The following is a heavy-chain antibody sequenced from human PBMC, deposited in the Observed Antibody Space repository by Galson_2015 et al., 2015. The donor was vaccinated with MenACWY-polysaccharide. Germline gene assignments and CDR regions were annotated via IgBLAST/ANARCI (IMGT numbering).Heavy chain of an antibody. D-gene: IGHD2-21*02. V-gene: IGHV3-74*01. CDR1: GFTFSSYW. Sequence: SLRLSCAASGFTFSSYWMHWVRQAPGEGLVWVSRINTDGSSTSYADSVKGRFTVSRDNAKNTVYLQMNSLRAEDTAVYYCARDPHCGAGCSIHDAFDVGGQGTKVTVSS. CDR3: ARDPHCGAGCSIHDAFDV. J-gene: IGHJ3*01. CDR2: INTDGSST.